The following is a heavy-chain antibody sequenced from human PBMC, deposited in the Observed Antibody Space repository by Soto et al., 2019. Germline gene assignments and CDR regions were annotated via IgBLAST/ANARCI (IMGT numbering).Heavy chain of an antibody. CDR2: INHSGST. Sequence: QVQLQQWGAGLLKPSETLSLTCAVYGGSFSGYDWTWIRQPPGTGLEWIGEINHSGSTNYNPSLKSRVTISVDTSKNPFSLKLTPVTAAATAVYYCARDKITGLFDYWGQGTLVTVSS. D-gene: IGHD2-8*02. CDR1: GGSFSGYD. CDR3: ARDKITGLFDY. V-gene: IGHV4-34*01. J-gene: IGHJ4*02.